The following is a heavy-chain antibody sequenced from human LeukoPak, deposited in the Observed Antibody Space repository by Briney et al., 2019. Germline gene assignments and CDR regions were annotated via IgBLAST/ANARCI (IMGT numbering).Heavy chain of an antibody. Sequence: GASVKVPCKASGYTFTSYGISWVRQAPGQGLEWMGWTSAHNGDTHYAQNLQGRVTMTTDTSTSTAYMELRSLRSDDTAVYYCATDRGRAPFDPWGQGTLVTVSS. CDR1: GYTFTSYG. J-gene: IGHJ5*02. CDR3: ATDRGRAPFDP. D-gene: IGHD3-10*01. V-gene: IGHV1-18*01. CDR2: TSAHNGDT.